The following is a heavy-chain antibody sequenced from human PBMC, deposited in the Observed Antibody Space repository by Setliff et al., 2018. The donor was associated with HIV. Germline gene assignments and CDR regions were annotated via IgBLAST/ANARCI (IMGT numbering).Heavy chain of an antibody. CDR1: GYNFIDYN. CDR3: ARGSEDNVWLDP. V-gene: IGHV1-18*04. CDR2: ISAYSGDI. J-gene: IGHJ5*02. D-gene: IGHD3-10*01. Sequence: GASVKVSCKASGYNFIDYNFIWVRQAPGQGLEWMGWISAYSGDINYSQKFQGRVTMTKDTSTSTAYMELRSLRSDDTAIYYWARGSEDNVWLDPWGQGTLVTVSS.